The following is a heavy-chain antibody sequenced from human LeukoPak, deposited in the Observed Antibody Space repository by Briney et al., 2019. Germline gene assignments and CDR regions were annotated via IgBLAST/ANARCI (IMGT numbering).Heavy chain of an antibody. CDR1: GFTFSSYA. Sequence: GGSLRLSCAASGFTFSSYAMSWVRQTPGKGLEWVSAISGSGGSTYYADSVKGRFTISRDNSKNTLYLQMNSLRAEDTAVYYCAKSYYYDSSGPNWFDPWGQGTLVTVSS. D-gene: IGHD3-22*01. CDR2: ISGSGGST. CDR3: AKSYYYDSSGPNWFDP. J-gene: IGHJ5*02. V-gene: IGHV3-23*01.